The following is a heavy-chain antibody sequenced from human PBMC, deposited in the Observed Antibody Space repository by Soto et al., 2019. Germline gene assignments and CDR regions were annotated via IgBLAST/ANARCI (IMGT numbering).Heavy chain of an antibody. CDR3: GRRGSGSYYDY. Sequence: EVQLLESGGGLVQPGGSLRLSCAASGFTFSSYAMRWVRQAPGKGLEWVSAISGSGGSTYYADSVKGRFTISRDNSKNTLYLQMSSLRAEDTAVYYCGRRGSGSYYDYWGQGTLVTVSS. D-gene: IGHD1-26*01. CDR1: GFTFSSYA. J-gene: IGHJ4*02. CDR2: ISGSGGST. V-gene: IGHV3-23*01.